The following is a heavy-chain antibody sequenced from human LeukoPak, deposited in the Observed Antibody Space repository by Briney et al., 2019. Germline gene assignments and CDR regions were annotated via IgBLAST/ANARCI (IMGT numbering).Heavy chain of an antibody. CDR3: ARDGTYRHGNWFDP. J-gene: IGHJ5*02. CDR1: GYTFTHYY. V-gene: IGHV1-2*02. CDR2: ISPNSGGT. Sequence: GASVKVSCKASGYTFTHYYIHWARQAPGQGLEWMGWISPNSGGTNYEQKFQGRVTMTRDTTNNTAYMELSRLTSDDTAVYYCARDGTYRHGNWFDPWGQGTLVTVSS. D-gene: IGHD1/OR15-1a*01.